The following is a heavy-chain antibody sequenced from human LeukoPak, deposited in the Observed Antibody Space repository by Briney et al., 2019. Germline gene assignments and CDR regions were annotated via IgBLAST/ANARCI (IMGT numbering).Heavy chain of an antibody. Sequence: SVKVSCKASGGTFSSYAISWVRQAPGPGLEWMGRIIPIFGIANYAQKFQGRVTITADKSTSTAYMELSRLRSEDTAVYYCARSPFTVVTPSNWFDPWGQGTLVTVSS. CDR1: GGTFSSYA. J-gene: IGHJ5*02. V-gene: IGHV1-69*04. CDR2: IIPIFGIA. CDR3: ARSPFTVVTPSNWFDP. D-gene: IGHD4-23*01.